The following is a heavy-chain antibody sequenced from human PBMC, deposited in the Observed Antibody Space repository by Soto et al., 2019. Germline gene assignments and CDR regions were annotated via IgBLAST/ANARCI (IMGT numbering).Heavy chain of an antibody. V-gene: IGHV3-15*01. J-gene: IGHJ4*02. Sequence: GGSLRLSCAASGFTFSNAWMSWVRQAPGKGLEWVGRIKSKTEGGTTDYAAPVKGRFTISRDDSKNTLYLQMNSLKTEDTAVYYCTRRQAIDYWGQGTLVTVSS. CDR3: TRRQAIDY. CDR2: IKSKTEGGTT. CDR1: GFTFSNAW.